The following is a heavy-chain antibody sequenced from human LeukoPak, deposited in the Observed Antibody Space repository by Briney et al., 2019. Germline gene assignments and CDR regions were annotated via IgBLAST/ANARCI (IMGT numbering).Heavy chain of an antibody. D-gene: IGHD3-10*01. J-gene: IGHJ4*02. Sequence: GGSLRLSCAASGFTFSSYAMSWVRQAPGKGLEWVSAISGSGGSTYYADSVKGRFTISRDNSKSTLYLQMNSLRAEDTAVYYCASTMVRGAGFFDYWGQGTLVTVSS. CDR1: GFTFSSYA. CDR2: ISGSGGST. V-gene: IGHV3-23*01. CDR3: ASTMVRGAGFFDY.